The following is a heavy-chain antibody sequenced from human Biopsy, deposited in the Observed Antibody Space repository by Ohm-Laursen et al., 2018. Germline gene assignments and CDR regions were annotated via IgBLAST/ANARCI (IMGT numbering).Heavy chain of an antibody. CDR1: GDSINNFF. CDR3: ARDGWQGYTYGFFES. J-gene: IGHJ4*02. Sequence: SETLSLTCSVSGDSINNFFWSWIRQPPGKGLEWIAYIDDTGNTKYNPSLPTRVTISIDTSRNQFSLEMTSMTAADTAVYYCARDGWQGYTYGFFESWGQGTLVTVSS. V-gene: IGHV4-59*01. CDR2: IDDTGNT. D-gene: IGHD5-18*01.